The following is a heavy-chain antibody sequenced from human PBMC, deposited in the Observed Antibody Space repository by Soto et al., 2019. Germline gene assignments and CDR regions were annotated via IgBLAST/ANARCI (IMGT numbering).Heavy chain of an antibody. CDR2: IKSNGDDT. V-gene: IGHV1-2*02. CDR3: ARDQRSYGEVPFDF. J-gene: IGHJ4*02. D-gene: IGHD3-16*01. Sequence: ASVKVSCKASGFTFTGYYIHWVRQVPGQGLEWMGWIKSNGDDTKYAQKFQERVTMTRDTSMNTAYMEVRRLQPDDTAVYYCARDQRSYGEVPFDFWGQGTLVTVSS. CDR1: GFTFTGYY.